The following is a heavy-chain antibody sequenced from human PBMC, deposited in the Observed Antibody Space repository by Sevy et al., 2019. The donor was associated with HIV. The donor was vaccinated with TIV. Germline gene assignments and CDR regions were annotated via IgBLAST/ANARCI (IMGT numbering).Heavy chain of an antibody. D-gene: IGHD2-2*01. Sequence: GGSLRLSCAASGFAFHDYSMSWIRQAPGKGLEWVATLSFGCGKINYADSVKGRFTISRDNSKNSFYLQMDNLRVEDTAPYYCAREGCSRPHDYWGQGTRVTVSS. CDR1: GFAFHDYS. CDR3: AREGCSRPHDY. J-gene: IGHJ4*02. V-gene: IGHV3-23*01. CDR2: LSFGCGKI.